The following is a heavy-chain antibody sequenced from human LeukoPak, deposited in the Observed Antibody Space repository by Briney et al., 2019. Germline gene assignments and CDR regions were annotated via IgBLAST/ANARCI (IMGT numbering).Heavy chain of an antibody. CDR1: GYTFTSYY. CDR3: ARTRQVGAFDY. V-gene: IGHV1-46*01. D-gene: IGHD1-26*01. Sequence: ASVKVSCKASGYTFTSYYMHWVRQAPGQGLEWMGIINPSGGSTSYAQKFQGRVTMTRDMSTSTVYMALSSLRSEDTAVYYCARTRQVGAFDYWGQGTLVTVCS. J-gene: IGHJ4*02. CDR2: INPSGGST.